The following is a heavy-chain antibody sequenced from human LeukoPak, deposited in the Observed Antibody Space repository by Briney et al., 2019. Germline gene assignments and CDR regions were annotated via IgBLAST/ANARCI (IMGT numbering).Heavy chain of an antibody. CDR2: IIPILGIT. Sequence: GASVKVSCKASGYTFNSYAITWVRQAPGQGLEWMGRIIPILGITNYAQKFQGRVTITADKSTSTAYMELSSLRSEDTAVYYCARDQSGEFDYWGQGTLVTVSS. J-gene: IGHJ4*02. D-gene: IGHD7-27*01. V-gene: IGHV1-69*04. CDR1: GYTFNSYA. CDR3: ARDQSGEFDY.